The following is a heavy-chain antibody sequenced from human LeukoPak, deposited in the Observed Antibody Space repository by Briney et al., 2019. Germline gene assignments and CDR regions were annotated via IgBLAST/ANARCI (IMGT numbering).Heavy chain of an antibody. V-gene: IGHV3-23*01. CDR1: GFTFSSYA. CDR3: AKAPGYSYGPIYYFDC. J-gene: IGHJ4*02. D-gene: IGHD5-18*01. Sequence: GGSLRLSCAASGFTFSSYAMSWVRQAPGKGLEWVPAINGSGGSTYYADSVKGRFTISRDNSKNTLYLQMNSLRAEDTAVYYCAKAPGYSYGPIYYFDCWGQGTLVTVSS. CDR2: INGSGGST.